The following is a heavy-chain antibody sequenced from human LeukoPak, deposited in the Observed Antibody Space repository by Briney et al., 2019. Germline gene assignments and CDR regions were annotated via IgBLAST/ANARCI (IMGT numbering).Heavy chain of an antibody. CDR3: ATGAGIAAAGTWFDP. Sequence: SETLSLTCTVSGGSFSGYYWSWIRQPPGKGLEWIGEINHSGSTNYNPSLKSRVTISVDTSKNQSSLKLSSVTAADTAVYYCATGAGIAAAGTWFDPWGQGTLVTVSS. V-gene: IGHV4-34*01. D-gene: IGHD6-13*01. CDR2: INHSGST. J-gene: IGHJ5*02. CDR1: GGSFSGYY.